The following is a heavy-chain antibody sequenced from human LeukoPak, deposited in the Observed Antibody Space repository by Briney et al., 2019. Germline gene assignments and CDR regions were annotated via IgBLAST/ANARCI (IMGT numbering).Heavy chain of an antibody. V-gene: IGHV1-46*01. CDR2: INPSGGST. CDR1: GYTFTSYY. J-gene: IGHJ6*02. D-gene: IGHD3-10*01. Sequence: GASVRVSCKASGYTFTSYYMHWVRQAPGQGLEWMGIINPSGGSTSYAQKFQGRVTMTRDTSTSTVYMELSSLRSEDTAVYYCARLSGSGSYNPRYYYYGMDVWGQGTTVTVSS. CDR3: ARLSGSGSYNPRYYYYGMDV.